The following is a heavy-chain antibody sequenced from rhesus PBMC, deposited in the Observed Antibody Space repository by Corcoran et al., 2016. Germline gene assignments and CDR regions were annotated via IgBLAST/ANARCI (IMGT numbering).Heavy chain of an antibody. V-gene: IGHV1S9*01. CDR3: TRAGYFEEYDY. D-gene: IGHD3-9*01. Sequence: QVQLVQSGADVKKPGASVKLSCKASGYTFNSHYKNWVRQAPGQVPEGMGWINPSNGNTGYAQKFHGRVTMTRDTSTTTVYMEVSSLRSEDTAVYYCTRAGYFEEYDYWGQGVLVTVSS. CDR1: GYTFNSHY. CDR2: INPSNGNT. J-gene: IGHJ4*01.